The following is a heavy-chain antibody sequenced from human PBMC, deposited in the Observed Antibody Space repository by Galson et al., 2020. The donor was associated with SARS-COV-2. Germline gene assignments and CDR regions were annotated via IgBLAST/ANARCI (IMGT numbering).Heavy chain of an antibody. CDR2: ISYDGSNK. J-gene: IGHJ6*02. Sequence: GGSLRLSCAASGFTFSSYGMHWVRQAPGKGLEWVAVISYDGSNKYYADSVKGRFTISRDNSKNTLYLQMNSLRAEDTAVYYCAKDRQDTAMVGYGMDVWGQGTTVTVSS. V-gene: IGHV3-30*18. CDR3: AKDRQDTAMVGYGMDV. D-gene: IGHD5-18*01. CDR1: GFTFSSYG.